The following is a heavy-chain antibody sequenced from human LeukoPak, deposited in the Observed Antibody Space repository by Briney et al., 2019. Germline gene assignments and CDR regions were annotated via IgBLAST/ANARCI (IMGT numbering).Heavy chain of an antibody. V-gene: IGHV4-39*01. J-gene: IGHJ5*02. CDR1: GGSISSSSYY. D-gene: IGHD3-3*01. Sequence: SETLSLTCTVSGGSISSSSYYWGWIRQPPGKGLEWIGSIYYSGSTYYNPSLKSRVTISVDTSRNQFSLKLSSVTAADTAVYYCARGGAFWSGYRANWFDPWGQGTLVTVSS. CDR2: IYYSGST. CDR3: ARGGAFWSGYRANWFDP.